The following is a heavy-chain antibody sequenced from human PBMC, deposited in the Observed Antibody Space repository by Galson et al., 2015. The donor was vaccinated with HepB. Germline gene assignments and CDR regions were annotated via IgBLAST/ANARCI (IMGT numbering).Heavy chain of an antibody. D-gene: IGHD2-2*01. CDR1: GFTFSSYA. J-gene: IGHJ4*02. Sequence: SLRLSCAASGFTFSSYAMHWVRQAPGKGLEWVAVISYDGSNKYYADSVKGRFTISRDNSKNTLYLQMNSLRAEDTAVYYCASCVVVPALDYWGQGTLVTVSS. CDR2: ISYDGSNK. V-gene: IGHV3-30-3*01. CDR3: ASCVVVPALDY.